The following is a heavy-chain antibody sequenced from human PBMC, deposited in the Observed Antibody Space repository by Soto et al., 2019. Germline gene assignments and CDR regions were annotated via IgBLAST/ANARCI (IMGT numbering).Heavy chain of an antibody. V-gene: IGHV3-30*18. D-gene: IGHD2-2*01. CDR2: ISYDGGNK. CDR3: VKSLGFCSSSSCSRDYYYYYGMDV. Sequence: QVQLVESGGGVVQPGRSLRLSCAASGFTFSSYGMHWVRQAPGKGLEWVTLISYDGGNKYYADSVKGRFSISRDNSRNTLYLQMNSLRPEDAAVYYCVKSLGFCSSSSCSRDYYYYYGMDVWGQGTMVTVSS. CDR1: GFTFSSYG. J-gene: IGHJ6*02.